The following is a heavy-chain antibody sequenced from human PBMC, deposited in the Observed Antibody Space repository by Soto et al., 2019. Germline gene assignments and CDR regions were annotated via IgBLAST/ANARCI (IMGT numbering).Heavy chain of an antibody. D-gene: IGHD2-15*01. V-gene: IGHV3-48*01. CDR3: ARSCSGGSCYHWGAAGDY. Sequence: GGSLRLSCAASGFTFSSYSMNWVRQAPGKGLEWVSYISSSSSTIYYADSVKGRFTISRDNAKNSLYLQMNSLRAEDTAVYYCARSCSGGSCYHWGAAGDYWGQGTLVTVSS. CDR2: ISSSSSTI. CDR1: GFTFSSYS. J-gene: IGHJ4*02.